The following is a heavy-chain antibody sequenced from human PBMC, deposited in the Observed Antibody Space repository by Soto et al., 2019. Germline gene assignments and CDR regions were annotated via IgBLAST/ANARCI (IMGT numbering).Heavy chain of an antibody. Sequence: ASVKVSCKASVYTFTSYGISWVRQAPGQGLEWMGWISAYNGNTNYAQKLQGRVTMTTDTSTSTAYMELRSLRSDDTAVYYCARDFDYYYDSSGYLGLDYWGQGTLVTVSS. V-gene: IGHV1-18*01. CDR3: ARDFDYYYDSSGYLGLDY. D-gene: IGHD3-22*01. CDR2: ISAYNGNT. CDR1: VYTFTSYG. J-gene: IGHJ4*02.